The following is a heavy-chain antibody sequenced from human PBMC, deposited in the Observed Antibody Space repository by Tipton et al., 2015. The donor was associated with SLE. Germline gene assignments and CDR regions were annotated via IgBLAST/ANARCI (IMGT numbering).Heavy chain of an antibody. V-gene: IGHV4-39*07. Sequence: LRLSCTVSGGSISSSSYYWGWIRQPPGQGLEWIGSIYYGESMDYNPSLKSRVTMSADTTKNQLSLNLSSVTAADTAVYYCARANGVVGGQVPYWYFDLWGRGTLVTVSS. CDR2: IYYGESM. CDR1: GGSISSSSYY. J-gene: IGHJ2*01. CDR3: ARANGVVGGQVPYWYFDL. D-gene: IGHD1-26*01.